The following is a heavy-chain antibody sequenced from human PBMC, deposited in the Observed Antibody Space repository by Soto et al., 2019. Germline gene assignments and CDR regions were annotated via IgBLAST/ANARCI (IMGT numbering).Heavy chain of an antibody. CDR3: ARYHPILPANNFFSGLDV. Sequence: PGGSRRPSWEVSGSTFSMYSMRWVRQRPGKGRGWVAKIPQEGVDGHYGDSGKGRLTISRDNGKNSLCLQLNNLRAEDTAVNEYARYHPILPANNFFSGLDVWGQGATVTVSS. CDR2: IPQEGVDG. D-gene: IGHD3-9*01. J-gene: IGHJ6*02. V-gene: IGHV3-7*03. CDR1: GSTFSMYS.